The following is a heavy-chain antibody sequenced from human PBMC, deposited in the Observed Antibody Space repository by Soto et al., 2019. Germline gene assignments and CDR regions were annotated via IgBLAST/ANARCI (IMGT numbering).Heavy chain of an antibody. CDR1: GGSISSSSYY. Sequence: QLQLQESGPGLVKPSETLSLTCTVSGGSISSSSYYWGWIRQPPGKGLEWIGSIYYSGSTYYNPSLKSRVTISVDTSNNQFSLKLSSVTAADTAVYYCARRNGWEPFDYWGQGTLVTVSS. J-gene: IGHJ4*02. CDR3: ARRNGWEPFDY. CDR2: IYYSGST. D-gene: IGHD1-26*01. V-gene: IGHV4-39*01.